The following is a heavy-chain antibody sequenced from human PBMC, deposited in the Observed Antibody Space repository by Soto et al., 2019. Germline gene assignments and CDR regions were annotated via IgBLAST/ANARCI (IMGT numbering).Heavy chain of an antibody. CDR2: IYSDNNT. CDR1: XXXXXXDS. V-gene: IGHV3-53*02. Sequence: EVQLVETGGDLIQPXGSXXXXXXXXXXXXXXDSMTWVRQAPGKGLEWISIIYSDNNTDYADSVNGRFSISRDTSKNILYLQMNSLRAEDTAEYYCARHYSAMGVWGQGTTVTVSS. CDR3: ARHYSAMGV. J-gene: IGHJ6*02.